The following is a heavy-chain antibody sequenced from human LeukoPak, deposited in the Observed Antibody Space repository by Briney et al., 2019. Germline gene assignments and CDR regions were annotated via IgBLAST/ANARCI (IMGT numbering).Heavy chain of an antibody. CDR3: ASGQDWGLRLGELSFPA. J-gene: IGHJ5*02. V-gene: IGHV1-2*02. Sequence: GASVKVSCKASGYTFTGYYMHWVRQAPGQGLEWMGWINPNSGGTNYAQKFQGRVTMTRDTSISTAYMELSRLRSDDTAVYYCASGQDWGLRLGELSFPAWGQGTLVTVSS. CDR2: INPNSGGT. D-gene: IGHD3-16*02. CDR1: GYTFTGYY.